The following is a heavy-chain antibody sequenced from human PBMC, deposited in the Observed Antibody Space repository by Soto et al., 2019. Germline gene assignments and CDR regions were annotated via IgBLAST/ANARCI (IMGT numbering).Heavy chain of an antibody. J-gene: IGHJ4*02. CDR2: IYPDSGGT. Sequence: QVQLVQSGAEVKKPGASVKVSCRTSGYTFSGFYIHWVQQAPGQGLESMGWIYPDSGGTDYAQKFQARVTMTRDTSISTAYMELSRLRSDDTAVYYCRVTGVSEVDYWGQGTLVTVSS. CDR3: RVTGVSEVDY. CDR1: GYTFSGFY. D-gene: IGHD2-8*01. V-gene: IGHV1-2*02.